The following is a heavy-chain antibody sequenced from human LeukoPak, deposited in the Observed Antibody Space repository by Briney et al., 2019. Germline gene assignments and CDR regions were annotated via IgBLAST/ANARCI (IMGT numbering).Heavy chain of an antibody. Sequence: GGSLRLSCAASGFTFSSYAMSWVRQAPGKGLEWVSAISGSGGSTYYADSVKGRFTISRDNSKNTLYLQMNSLRAEDTALYYCAKNYGSGSYYLYYFDYWGQGTLVTVSS. D-gene: IGHD3-10*01. CDR1: GFTFSSYA. J-gene: IGHJ4*02. CDR2: ISGSGGST. CDR3: AKNYGSGSYYLYYFDY. V-gene: IGHV3-23*01.